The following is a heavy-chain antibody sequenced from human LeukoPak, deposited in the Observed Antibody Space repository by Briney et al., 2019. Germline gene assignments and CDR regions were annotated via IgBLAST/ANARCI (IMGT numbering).Heavy chain of an antibody. D-gene: IGHD5-12*01. J-gene: IGHJ4*02. CDR1: GFTFSSYG. CDR3: AKGDSVRVAHFDY. CDR2: IRYDGSNK. Sequence: GGSLRLSCAASGFTFSSYGMHWVRQAPGRGLEWVAFIRYDGSNKYYADSVKGRFTISRDNSKNTLYLQMNSMRAEDTAVYYCAKGDSVRVAHFDYWGQGTMVTVSS. V-gene: IGHV3-30*02.